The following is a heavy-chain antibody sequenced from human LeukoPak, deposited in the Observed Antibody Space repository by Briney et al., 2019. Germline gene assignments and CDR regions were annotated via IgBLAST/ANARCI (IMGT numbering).Heavy chain of an antibody. CDR1: GFTFSSYS. CDR2: ISSSSSTI. D-gene: IGHD3-10*01. CDR3: AREGFGPYYYYYGMDV. Sequence: GGSLRLSCAASGFTFSSYSMSWVRQAPGKGLEWVSYISSSSSTIYYADSVKGRFTISRDNAKNSLYLQMNSLRAEDTAVYYCAREGFGPYYYYYGMDVWGQGTTVTVSS. J-gene: IGHJ6*02. V-gene: IGHV3-48*04.